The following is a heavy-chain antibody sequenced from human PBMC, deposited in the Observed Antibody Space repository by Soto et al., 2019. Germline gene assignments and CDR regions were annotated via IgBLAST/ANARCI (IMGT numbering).Heavy chain of an antibody. Sequence: QVQLVESGGGVVQPGRSLRLSCAASGFTFSSYGMHWVRQAPGKGLEWVAGIWYDGSNKYYADSVKGRFTISRDNSKNKLYLQMNSLRAEDTAVYYCATRDPAVAAEDDAFDIWGQGTMVTVSS. D-gene: IGHD6-19*01. J-gene: IGHJ3*02. CDR3: ATRDPAVAAEDDAFDI. V-gene: IGHV3-33*01. CDR2: IWYDGSNK. CDR1: GFTFSSYG.